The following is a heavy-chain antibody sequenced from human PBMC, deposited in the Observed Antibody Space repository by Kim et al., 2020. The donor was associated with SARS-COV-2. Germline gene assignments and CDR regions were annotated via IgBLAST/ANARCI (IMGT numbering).Heavy chain of an antibody. V-gene: IGHV5-51*01. J-gene: IGHJ3*02. CDR1: GFNFTSYW. CDR3: ARQYYYDSSGYYDAFDI. Sequence: GESLKISCKGSGFNFTSYWIGWVRQMPGKGLEWMGIIYPGDSNIRYSPSFQGQITISADKSISTAYLQWSSLRASDTAMYYCARQYYYDSSGYYDAFDIWAQGTMVTVSS. D-gene: IGHD3-22*01. CDR2: IYPGDSNI.